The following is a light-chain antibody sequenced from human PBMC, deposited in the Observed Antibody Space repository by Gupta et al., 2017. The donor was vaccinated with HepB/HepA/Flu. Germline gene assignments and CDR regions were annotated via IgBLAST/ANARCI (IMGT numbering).Light chain of an antibody. CDR1: QSISSW. J-gene: IGKJ2*01. CDR2: KAS. V-gene: IGKV1-5*03. Sequence: DIQMPQFPSTLSASVRDRVTITCRASQSISSWLAWYQQKPGKAPNLLIYKASSLESGVPSRFSGGGSGTEFTLTISSLQPDDFATYYCLQYNTYPYTFGQGTKLEIK. CDR3: LQYNTYPYT.